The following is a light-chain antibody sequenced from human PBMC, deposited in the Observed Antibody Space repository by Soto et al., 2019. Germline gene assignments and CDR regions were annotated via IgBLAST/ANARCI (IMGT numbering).Light chain of an antibody. CDR1: SSNIGAGYD. Sequence: QSVLTQPPSVSGAPGQRVTISCTGSSSNIGAGYDVHWYQQLPGTAPKLLIYGNSNRPSGVPDRFSGSESGTSASLAITGLHADDEADYYCQSYHSRVTLRVFGTGTQLNVL. CDR2: GNS. J-gene: IGLJ1*01. CDR3: QSYHSRVTLRV. V-gene: IGLV1-40*01.